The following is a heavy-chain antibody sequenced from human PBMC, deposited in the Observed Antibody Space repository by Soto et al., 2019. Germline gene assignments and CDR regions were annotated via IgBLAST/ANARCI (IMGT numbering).Heavy chain of an antibody. V-gene: IGHV4-31*03. D-gene: IGHD6-13*01. CDR3: ARDRGKPLGYSSSWYGMDV. CDR2: IYYSGST. Sequence: QVQLQESGPGLVKPSQTLSLTCTVSGGSISSGGYYWSWIRQHPGKGLEWIEYIYYSGSTYYNPSLKSRVTISVDTSKNQFSLKLSSVTAADTAVYYCARDRGKPLGYSSSWYGMDVWGQGTTVTVSS. J-gene: IGHJ6*02. CDR1: GGSISSGGYY.